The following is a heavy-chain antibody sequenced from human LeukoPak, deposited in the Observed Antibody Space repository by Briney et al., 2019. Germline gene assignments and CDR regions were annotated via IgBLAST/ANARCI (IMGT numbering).Heavy chain of an antibody. D-gene: IGHD3-3*01. CDR1: GFTFSNFW. J-gene: IGHJ4*02. Sequence: PGGSLRLSCAASGFTFSNFWMSWVRQAPGKGLEWVANIKEDGSEKYYVDSVKGRFTISRDNSKNTLYLQMNSLRAEDTAVYYCAKDRARFLEWLSDCDYWGQGTLVTVSS. CDR3: AKDRARFLEWLSDCDY. CDR2: IKEDGSEK. V-gene: IGHV3-7*03.